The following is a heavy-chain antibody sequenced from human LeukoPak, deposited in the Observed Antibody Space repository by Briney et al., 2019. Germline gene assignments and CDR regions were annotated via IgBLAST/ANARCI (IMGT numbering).Heavy chain of an antibody. CDR3: ADNLSR. J-gene: IGHJ4*02. Sequence: GGSLRLSCAASGFTLGTASMNWVRQAPGKGLEWISYIDRSSNTIYYADSVKGRFTISRDSAKNSLYLQMNSLRAEDTAVYFCADNLSRWGQGTLVTVSS. CDR1: GFTLGTAS. CDR2: IDRSSNTI. D-gene: IGHD1-1*01. V-gene: IGHV3-48*04.